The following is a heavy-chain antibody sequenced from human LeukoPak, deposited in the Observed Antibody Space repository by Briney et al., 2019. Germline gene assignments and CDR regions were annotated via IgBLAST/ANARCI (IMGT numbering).Heavy chain of an antibody. Sequence: AGGSLRLSCAASGFTFSSYAMHWVRQAPGKGLEWVAVISYDGSNKYYADSVKGRFTISRDNSKNTLYLQMNSLRAEDTAVYYCARSRYDFWSGYTVDYWGQGTLVTVSS. CDR2: ISYDGSNK. V-gene: IGHV3-30-3*01. D-gene: IGHD3-3*01. J-gene: IGHJ4*02. CDR1: GFTFSSYA. CDR3: ARSRYDFWSGYTVDY.